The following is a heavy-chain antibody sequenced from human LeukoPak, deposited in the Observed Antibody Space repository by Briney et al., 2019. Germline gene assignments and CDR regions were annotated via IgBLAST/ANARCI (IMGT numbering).Heavy chain of an antibody. CDR1: GYTFTSYG. Sequence: GASVKVSCKASGYTFTSYGISWVRQAPGQGLEWMGWISAYNGNTNYAQKLQGRVTMTTDTSTSTAYMELRSLRSDDTAVYYCARVKAAAGGGVGGGDYWGQGTLVTVSS. V-gene: IGHV1-18*01. J-gene: IGHJ4*02. CDR3: ARVKAAAGGGVGGGDY. D-gene: IGHD6-13*01. CDR2: ISAYNGNT.